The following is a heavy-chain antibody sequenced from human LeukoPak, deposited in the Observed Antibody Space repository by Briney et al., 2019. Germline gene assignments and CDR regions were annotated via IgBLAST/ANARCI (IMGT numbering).Heavy chain of an antibody. CDR3: ARDRGGRSSGFLDY. CDR2: IYYSGST. Sequence: SETLSLTCTVSGGSISSYYWSWIRQPPGKGLEWIGYIYYSGSTNYNPSLKSRVTISVDTSKNQFSLRLSSVTAADTAVYYCARDRGGRSSGFLDYWGQGTLVTVSS. D-gene: IGHD6-19*01. V-gene: IGHV4-59*01. J-gene: IGHJ4*02. CDR1: GGSISSYY.